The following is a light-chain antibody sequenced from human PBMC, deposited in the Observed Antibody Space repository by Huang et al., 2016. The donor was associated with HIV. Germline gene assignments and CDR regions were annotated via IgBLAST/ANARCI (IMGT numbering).Light chain of an antibody. CDR3: QQYYDPPYT. J-gene: IGKJ2*01. V-gene: IGKV1-NL1*01. Sequence: EIQMTQSPSSLSASVGVRVPITCRASQGISHSLAWYRQKPGKAPDLLLYAASRLQSGVPSRFTGGGSGTDYTFTISSLQPEDFATYFCQQYYDPPYTFGQGTKLEIK. CDR1: QGISHS. CDR2: AAS.